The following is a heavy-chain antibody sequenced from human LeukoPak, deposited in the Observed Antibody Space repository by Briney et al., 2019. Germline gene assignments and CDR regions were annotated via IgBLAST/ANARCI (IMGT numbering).Heavy chain of an antibody. Sequence: AASVKVSCKASGGTFSSYAISWVRQAPGQGLEWMGGIIPILGTANYAQKFQGRVTITTDESTSTAYMELSSLRSEDTAVYYCASGQDSGSPFDYWGQGTLVTVSS. CDR3: ASGQDSGSPFDY. D-gene: IGHD1-26*01. CDR1: GGTFSSYA. V-gene: IGHV1-69*05. J-gene: IGHJ4*02. CDR2: IIPILGTA.